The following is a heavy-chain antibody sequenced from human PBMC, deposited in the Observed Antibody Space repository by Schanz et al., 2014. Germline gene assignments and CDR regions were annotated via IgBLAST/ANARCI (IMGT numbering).Heavy chain of an antibody. J-gene: IGHJ4*02. V-gene: IGHV3-7*02. CDR3: VSQTGSPNY. Sequence: EVQLVESGGGLVQPGGSLRLSCTASGFTFSDYWMSWVRQAPGKGPEWVAYIKHDGSVKDYVDSVEGRFTISRDNAKRSLFLQMNSLRVEDTAVYFCVSQTGSPNYWGQGTLVTVSS. D-gene: IGHD6-13*01. CDR2: IKHDGSVK. CDR1: GFTFSDYW.